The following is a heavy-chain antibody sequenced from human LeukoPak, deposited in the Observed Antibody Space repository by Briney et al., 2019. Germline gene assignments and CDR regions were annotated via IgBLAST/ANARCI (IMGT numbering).Heavy chain of an antibody. D-gene: IGHD1-26*01. CDR3: TRVARLGWELLSYYFDY. Sequence: GGSLRLSCAASGFTFSNYGMHWVRQAPGKGLEWVAVISSDGSKKYYADSVKGRFTISRDNSKNTLYFQMNSLRAEDTAVYYCTRVARLGWELLSYYFDYWGQGTLVTVSS. CDR2: ISSDGSKK. CDR1: GFTFSNYG. V-gene: IGHV3-30*03. J-gene: IGHJ4*02.